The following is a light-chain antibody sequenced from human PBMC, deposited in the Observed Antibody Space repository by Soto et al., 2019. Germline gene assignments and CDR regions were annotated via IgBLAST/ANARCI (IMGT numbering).Light chain of an antibody. CDR1: QSLLHSNGFNY. CDR3: MQALQTPRT. J-gene: IGKJ1*01. Sequence: DIVMTQSPLSLPVTPGEPASISCRSSQSLLHSNGFNYLDWYLQKPGQSPQLLIYLRSSRASGVPERFSGSGSGTDFTLKISRVEAEDVGVYYCMQALQTPRTFGQGTKVEIK. CDR2: LRS. V-gene: IGKV2-28*01.